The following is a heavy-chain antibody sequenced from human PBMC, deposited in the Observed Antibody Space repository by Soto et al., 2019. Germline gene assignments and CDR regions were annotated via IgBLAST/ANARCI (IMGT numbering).Heavy chain of an antibody. J-gene: IGHJ3*02. V-gene: IGHV3-74*01. CDR3: ARAPRVTTGINDAFDI. CDR2: INSDGSST. D-gene: IGHD4-17*01. CDR1: GFTFSSYW. Sequence: EVQLVESGGGLVQPGGSLRLSCAASGFTFSSYWMHWVRQAPGKGLVWVSRINSDGSSTSYADSVKGRFTISRDNAKNTLYLQMNSLSAEDTAVYYCARAPRVTTGINDAFDIWGQGTMVTVSS.